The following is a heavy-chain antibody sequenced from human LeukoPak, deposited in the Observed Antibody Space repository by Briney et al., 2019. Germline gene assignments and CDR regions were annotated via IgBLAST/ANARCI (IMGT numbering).Heavy chain of an antibody. V-gene: IGHV7-4-1*02. CDR3: ARDQGGYDFWSGYYRNAEFDY. J-gene: IGHJ4*02. D-gene: IGHD3-3*01. CDR1: GYTFTSYA. Sequence: ASVKVSCKASGYTFTSYAMNWVRQAPGQGLEWMGWINTNTGNPTYAQGFTGRIVFSLDNSVSTAYLQISSLKAEDTAVYYCARDQGGYDFWSGYYRNAEFDYWGQGTLVTVSS. CDR2: INTNTGNP.